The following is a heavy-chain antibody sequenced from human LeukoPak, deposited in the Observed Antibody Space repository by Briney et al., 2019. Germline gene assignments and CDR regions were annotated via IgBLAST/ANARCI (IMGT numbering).Heavy chain of an antibody. CDR1: GFTFSTYA. Sequence: GGSLRLSCAASGFTFSTYAMSWVRQAPGKGLEWVSVIYSGGSTYYADSVRGRFTISRDNSKNTLFLHMNSLRAEDTAVYYCARGGYSYGSDYWGQGTLVTVSS. CDR3: ARGGYSYGSDY. J-gene: IGHJ4*02. V-gene: IGHV3-53*01. CDR2: IYSGGST. D-gene: IGHD5-18*01.